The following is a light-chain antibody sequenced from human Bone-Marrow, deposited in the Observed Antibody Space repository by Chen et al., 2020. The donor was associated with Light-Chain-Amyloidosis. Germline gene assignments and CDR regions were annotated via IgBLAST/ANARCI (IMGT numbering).Light chain of an antibody. CDR1: QTISSNY. Sequence: EIVLTQSPGTLSLSLGEGANLSCRASQTISSNYLTWYQQEFGQAPRLLIYGSSSRATGIPDRFTGCGSGTDFTLTLNRREPEDFAMYYCRQYGTSPLTFGGGTKVEIK. V-gene: IGKV3-20*01. J-gene: IGKJ4*01. CDR2: GSS. CDR3: RQYGTSPLT.